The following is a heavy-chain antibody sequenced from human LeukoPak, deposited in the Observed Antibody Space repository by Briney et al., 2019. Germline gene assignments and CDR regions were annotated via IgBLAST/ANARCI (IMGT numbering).Heavy chain of an antibody. CDR3: AREGPMIVVVNPYYFDY. CDR1: GYTFTSYY. J-gene: IGHJ4*02. V-gene: IGHV1-46*01. D-gene: IGHD3-22*01. CDR2: INPSGGST. Sequence: ASVKVSCKASGYTFTSYYMHWVRQAPGQGLEWMGIINPSGGSTSYAQKFQGRITMTRDMSTSAVYMELSSLRSDDTAVYYCAREGPMIVVVNPYYFDYWGQGTLVTVSS.